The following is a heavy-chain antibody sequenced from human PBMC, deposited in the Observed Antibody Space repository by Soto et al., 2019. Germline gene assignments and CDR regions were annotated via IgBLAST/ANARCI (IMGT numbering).Heavy chain of an antibody. CDR1: GYTFTGYY. V-gene: IGHV1-2*02. J-gene: IGHJ6*02. CDR2: INPNSGGT. D-gene: IGHD3-10*01. CDR3: ARDPTSYGSGSSYYYYYYGMDV. Sequence: ASVKVSCKASGYTFTGYYMHWLRQAPGQGLEWMGWINPNSGGTNYAQKFQGRVTMTRDTSISTAYMELSRLRSDDTAVYYCARDPTSYGSGSSYYYYYYGMDVWGQGTTVTVSS.